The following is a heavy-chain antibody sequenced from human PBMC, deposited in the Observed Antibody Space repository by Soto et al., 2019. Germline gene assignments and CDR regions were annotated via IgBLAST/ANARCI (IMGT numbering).Heavy chain of an antibody. J-gene: IGHJ6*02. Sequence: ASVKVSCKASGYTFTGYYMHWVRQAPGQGLEWMGWINPNSGGTNYAQKFQGRVTMTRDTSTSTAYMELSRLRSDDTAVYYCARDSSTQWYYGMDVWGQGTTVTVSS. V-gene: IGHV1-2*02. CDR2: INPNSGGT. D-gene: IGHD6-19*01. CDR1: GYTFTGYY. CDR3: ARDSSTQWYYGMDV.